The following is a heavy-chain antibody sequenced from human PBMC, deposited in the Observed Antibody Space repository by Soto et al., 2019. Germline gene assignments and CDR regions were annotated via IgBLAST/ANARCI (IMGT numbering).Heavy chain of an antibody. J-gene: IGHJ4*02. CDR2: IYHSGST. D-gene: IGHD5-12*01. CDR1: SGSISSSNW. V-gene: IGHV4-4*02. Sequence: SETLSLTCAVSSGSISSSNWWSWVRQPPGKGLEWIGEIYHSGSTNYNPSLKSRVTISVDKSKNQFSLKLSSVTAEDTAAYYCAKGGYTKLYGYFDFWGQGALVTVSS. CDR3: AKGGYTKLYGYFDF.